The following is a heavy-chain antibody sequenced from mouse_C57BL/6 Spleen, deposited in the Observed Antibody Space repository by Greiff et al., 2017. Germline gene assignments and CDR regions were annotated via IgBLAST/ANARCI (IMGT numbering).Heavy chain of an antibody. Sequence: QVQLQQPGAELVKPGASVKMSCKASGYTFTSYWITWVKQRPGQGLEWIGDIYPGSGSTNYNEKFKSKATLTVDTSSSTADMQLSSLTSEDSAVYYCARPYEYDYYYAMDYWGQGTSVTVSS. CDR3: ARPYEYDYYYAMDY. D-gene: IGHD2-4*01. V-gene: IGHV1-55*01. CDR1: GYTFTSYW. CDR2: IYPGSGST. J-gene: IGHJ4*01.